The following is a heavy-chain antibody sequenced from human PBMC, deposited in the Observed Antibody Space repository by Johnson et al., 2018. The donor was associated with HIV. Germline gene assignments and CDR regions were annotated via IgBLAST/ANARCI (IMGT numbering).Heavy chain of an antibody. CDR1: GFSFDDYA. V-gene: IGHV3-9*01. CDR2: ISWNSGSI. CDR3: AKAESNYGRAFDI. Sequence: VQLVESGGGLVQPGRSLRLSCAASGFSFDDYAMYWVRQAPGKGLEWVSDISWNSGSIGYADFVKGRFTISRDNTKNSLYLQMNSLRTEDTALYYCAKAESNYGRAFDIWGQGTMVTVSS. J-gene: IGHJ3*02. D-gene: IGHD5-24*01.